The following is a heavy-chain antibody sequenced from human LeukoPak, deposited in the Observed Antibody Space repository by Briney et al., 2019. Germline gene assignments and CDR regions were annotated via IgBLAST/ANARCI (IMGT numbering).Heavy chain of an antibody. Sequence: PSEALSLTCTVPGGSIISSHYYWGWVRQPPGRGLEWLGNMHFSGSTYYNPSLKSRVTLSVDTSKNQYSLELNSVTAADTAVYFCATTRLLYTDYYWYFVLWGRGTLVTVSS. V-gene: IGHV4-39*01. CDR2: MHFSGST. CDR1: GGSIISSHYY. D-gene: IGHD3-9*01. CDR3: ATTRLLYTDYYWYFVL. J-gene: IGHJ2*01.